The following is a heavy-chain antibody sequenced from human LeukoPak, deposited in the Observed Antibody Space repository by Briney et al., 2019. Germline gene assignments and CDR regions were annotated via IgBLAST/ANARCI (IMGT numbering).Heavy chain of an antibody. CDR2: IIKSGSHI. V-gene: IGHV3-21*01. CDR3: ARGRGGDNSNWFDP. D-gene: IGHD4-23*01. J-gene: IGHJ5*02. CDR1: GLTFSSYW. Sequence: GGSLRLSCAASGLTFSSYWMSWVRQAPGKGLEWVSAIIKSGSHIYYADSVKGRFTISRDNANNSLYLQMTGLRAEDTAVYYCARGRGGDNSNWFDPWGPGTLVTVSS.